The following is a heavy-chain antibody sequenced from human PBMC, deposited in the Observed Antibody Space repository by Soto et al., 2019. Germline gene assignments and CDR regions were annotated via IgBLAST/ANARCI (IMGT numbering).Heavy chain of an antibody. J-gene: IGHJ6*02. D-gene: IGHD3-22*01. Sequence: SETLSLTCTVSGGSISSSSYYWGWIRQPPGKGLEWIGSIYYSGSTYYNPSLKSRVTISVDTSKNQFSLKLSSVTAADTAVYYCARRRFVVVNTGGFIGYYYYGMDVWGQGTTVT. CDR1: GGSISSSSYY. CDR2: IYYSGST. V-gene: IGHV4-39*01. CDR3: ARRRFVVVNTGGFIGYYYYGMDV.